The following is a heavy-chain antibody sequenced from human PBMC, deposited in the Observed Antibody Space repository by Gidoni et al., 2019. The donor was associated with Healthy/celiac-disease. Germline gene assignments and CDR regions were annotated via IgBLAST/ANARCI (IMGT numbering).Heavy chain of an antibody. CDR1: GFTFSSYG. J-gene: IGHJ5*02. V-gene: IGHV3-30*18. Sequence: QVQLVESGGGVVPPGRSLRLSCAASGFTFSSYGMHWVRQAPGKGLEWVAVISYDGSNKYYADSVKGRFTISRDNSKNTLYLQMNSLRAEDTAVYYCAKDGSGSSFAWGQGTLVTVSS. D-gene: IGHD3-10*01. CDR3: AKDGSGSSFA. CDR2: ISYDGSNK.